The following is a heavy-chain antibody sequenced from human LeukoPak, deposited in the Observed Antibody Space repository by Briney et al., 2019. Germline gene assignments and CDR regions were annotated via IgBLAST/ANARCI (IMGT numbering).Heavy chain of an antibody. CDR2: ISHGGST. D-gene: IGHD3-22*01. CDR3: ARATYHYDSSGPALEN. V-gene: IGHV4-34*01. Sequence: SETLSLTCAVYGGSFSGYYWSWIRQPPGKGLEWIGEISHGGSTNYNPSLKSRVTISVDTSKNQFSMKLTSVTAADTAVYYCARATYHYDSSGPALENWGQGTLVTVSS. CDR1: GGSFSGYY. J-gene: IGHJ4*02.